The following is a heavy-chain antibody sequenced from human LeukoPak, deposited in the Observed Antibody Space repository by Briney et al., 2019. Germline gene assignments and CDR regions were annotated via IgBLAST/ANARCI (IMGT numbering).Heavy chain of an antibody. V-gene: IGHV1-69*13. D-gene: IGHD3-22*01. CDR2: IIPIFGTA. J-gene: IGHJ4*02. CDR1: GGTFSSYA. CDR3: ARGDYYYDSSGYYSFDY. Sequence: SVKVSCKASGGTFSSYAISWVRQAPGQGLEWMGGIIPIFGTANYAQKFQGRVTITADESTSTAYMELSSLRSEDTAVYYCARGDYYYDSSGYYSFDYWGQGTLVTVSS.